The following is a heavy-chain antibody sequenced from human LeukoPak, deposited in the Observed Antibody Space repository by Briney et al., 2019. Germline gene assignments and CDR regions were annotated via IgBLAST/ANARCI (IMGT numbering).Heavy chain of an antibody. CDR2: IRGSGGST. D-gene: IGHD2-15*01. CDR1: GFTFNSYA. J-gene: IGHJ2*01. Sequence: PGGSLRLSCAASGFTFNSYAMSWVRQAPGKGLEWVSAIRGSGGSTYYADSVKGRFTISRDNSKNTLYLQMNSLRAEDTAVYYCAKDNGYCSGGSCRPWYFDLWGRGTLVTVSS. V-gene: IGHV3-23*01. CDR3: AKDNGYCSGGSCRPWYFDL.